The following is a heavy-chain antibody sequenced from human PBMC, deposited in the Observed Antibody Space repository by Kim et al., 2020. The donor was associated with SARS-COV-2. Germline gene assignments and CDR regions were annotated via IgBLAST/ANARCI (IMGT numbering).Heavy chain of an antibody. D-gene: IGHD6-13*01. V-gene: IGHV4-59*08. CDR1: GGSISSYY. CDR3: ARHVGGYSSSWFS. Sequence: SETLSLTCTVSGGSISSYYWSWIRQPPGKGLEWIGYIYYSGSTNYNPSLKSRVTISVDTSKNQFSLKLSSVTAADTAVYYFARHVGGYSSSWFSWGQGTL. J-gene: IGHJ4*02. CDR2: IYYSGST.